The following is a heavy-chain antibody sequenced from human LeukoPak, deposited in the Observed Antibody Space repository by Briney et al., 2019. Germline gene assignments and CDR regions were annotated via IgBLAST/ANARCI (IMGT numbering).Heavy chain of an antibody. D-gene: IGHD3-22*01. CDR1: RFTFSSYS. CDR2: ISSSSSYI. V-gene: IGHV3-21*04. J-gene: IGHJ4*02. CDR3: ANFGGDSSGYYYPLDY. Sequence: PGGSLRLSCAASRFTFSSYSMNWVRQAPGKGLEWVSSISSSSSYIYYADSVKGRFTISRDNAKNSLYLQMNSLRAEDTAVYYCANFGGDSSGYYYPLDYWGQGTLVTVSS.